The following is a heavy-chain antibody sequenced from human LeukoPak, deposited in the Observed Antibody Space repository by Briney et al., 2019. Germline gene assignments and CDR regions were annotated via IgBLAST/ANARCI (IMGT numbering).Heavy chain of an antibody. CDR3: ARSPGFLEWLPTTNWFDP. J-gene: IGHJ5*02. Sequence: GASVKVSCKASGYTFTGYYMHWVRQAPGQGLEWVGWINPNSGGTNYAQKFQGRVTMTRDTSISTAYMELSRLRSDDTAVYYCARSPGFLEWLPTTNWFDPWGQGTLVTVSS. D-gene: IGHD3-3*01. V-gene: IGHV1-2*02. CDR1: GYTFTGYY. CDR2: INPNSGGT.